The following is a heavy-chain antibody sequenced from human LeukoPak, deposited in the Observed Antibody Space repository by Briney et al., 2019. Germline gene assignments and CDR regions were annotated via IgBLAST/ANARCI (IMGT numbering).Heavy chain of an antibody. CDR3: TTDSGDYGDYVRE. V-gene: IGHV3-21*03. J-gene: IGHJ4*02. CDR2: ISTSSSYI. Sequence: GGSLRLSCAASGFTFSSYSMNWVRQAPGKGLEWVSCISTSSSYIYYADSVKGRFTISRDNAKNSLYLQINSLKTEDTAVYYCTTDSGDYGDYVREWGQGTLVTVSS. CDR1: GFTFSSYS. D-gene: IGHD4-17*01.